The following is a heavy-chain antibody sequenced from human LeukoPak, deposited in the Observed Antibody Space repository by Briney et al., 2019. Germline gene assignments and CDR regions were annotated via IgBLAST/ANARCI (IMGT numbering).Heavy chain of an antibody. D-gene: IGHD2-8*02. J-gene: IGHJ6*03. CDR1: GGSISSYH. CDR2: IYTSGST. V-gene: IGHV4-4*07. CDR3: ARSPSPGGGNYYYYYRTS. Sequence: SETLSLTCTVSGGSISSYHWSWIRQPAGEGLEWIGRIYTSGSTNYNPSLKSRVTMSVDTSKNQFSLKLSSVTAADTAVYYCARSPSPGGGNYYYYYRTSGAKGPRSPSP.